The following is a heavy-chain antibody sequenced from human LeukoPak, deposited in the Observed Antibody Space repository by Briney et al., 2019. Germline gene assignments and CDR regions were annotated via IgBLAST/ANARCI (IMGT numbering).Heavy chain of an antibody. D-gene: IGHD6-6*01. V-gene: IGHV4-61*02. CDR3: ASDRGYSSSSNFFDY. CDR1: GGSISSDNYY. CDR2: IYASGTT. Sequence: ASQTLSLTCTVSGGSISSDNYYWSWIRQPAGKGLEWIGRIYASGTTNYNPSLKSRVTISVDTSKNQFSLKLSSVTAADTAVYYCASDRGYSSSSNFFDYWGQGTLVTVSS. J-gene: IGHJ4*02.